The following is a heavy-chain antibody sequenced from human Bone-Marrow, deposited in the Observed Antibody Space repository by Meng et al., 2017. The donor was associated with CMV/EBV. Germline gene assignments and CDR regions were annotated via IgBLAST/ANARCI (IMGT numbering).Heavy chain of an antibody. V-gene: IGHV4-31*03. CDR1: GGSISSGGYY. CDR3: ARDRGYSSSRRIKDYYYGMDV. CDR2: IYYSGST. Sequence: SETLSLTCTVSGGSISSGGYYWSWIRQHPGKGLEWIGYIYYSGSTYYNPSLKSRVTISVDTSKNQFSLKLSSVTAAGTAVYYCARDRGYSSSRRIKDYYYGMDVWGQGTTVTVSS. J-gene: IGHJ6*02. D-gene: IGHD6-13*01.